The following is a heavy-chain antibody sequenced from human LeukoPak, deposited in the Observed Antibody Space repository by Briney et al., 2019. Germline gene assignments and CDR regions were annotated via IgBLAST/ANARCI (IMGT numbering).Heavy chain of an antibody. CDR3: ARSTTPNENEYFEH. D-gene: IGHD2/OR15-2a*01. CDR2: ISVYNGNT. CDR1: GYTLTNYG. V-gene: IGHV1-18*01. Sequence: ASVKVSCKASGYTLTNYGITWVRQAPGQGLEWMGWISVYNGNTNYAQKFQGRVTMTTDTSTSTAYMELRSLRSDDTAVYYCARSTTPNENEYFEHWGQGTLVTVSS. J-gene: IGHJ1*01.